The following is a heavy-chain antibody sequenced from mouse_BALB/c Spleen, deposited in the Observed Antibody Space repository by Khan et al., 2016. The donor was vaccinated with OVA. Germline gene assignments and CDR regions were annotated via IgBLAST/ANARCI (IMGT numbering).Heavy chain of an antibody. CDR2: ITYSGNT. D-gene: IGHD1-1*01. CDR1: GDSITSGF. V-gene: IGHV3-8*02. Sequence: VQLKESGPSLVKPSQTLSLTCSVTGDSITSGFWNWIRKFPGNKFEYLGYITYSGNTYYNPSLKSRISITRDTSKSKSYLQLNSVTTEDTATYYCARSYGSWAMDYWGQGTSVTVSS. J-gene: IGHJ4*01. CDR3: ARSYGSWAMDY.